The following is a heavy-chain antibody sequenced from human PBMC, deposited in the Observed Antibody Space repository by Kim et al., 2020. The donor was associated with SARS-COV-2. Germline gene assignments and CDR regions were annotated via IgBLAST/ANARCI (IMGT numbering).Heavy chain of an antibody. Sequence: GGSLRLSCAASGFTFDDYAMHWVRQAPGKGLEWVSGISWNSGSIGYADSVKGRFTISRDNAKNSLYLQMNSLRAEDTALYYCAKDMLRSLEWLFWFDPWGQGTLVTVSS. J-gene: IGHJ5*02. D-gene: IGHD3-3*01. V-gene: IGHV3-9*01. CDR3: AKDMLRSLEWLFWFDP. CDR2: ISWNSGSI. CDR1: GFTFDDYA.